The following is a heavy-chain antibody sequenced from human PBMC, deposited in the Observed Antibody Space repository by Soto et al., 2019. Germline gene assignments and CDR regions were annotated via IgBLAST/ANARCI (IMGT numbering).Heavy chain of an antibody. CDR3: ARAKRWFAESFGPELGL. Sequence: SETLSLTCAVSSGSISNTNWLTWVRQPPGKGLEWIGEIYHTGTTNYNPSLKSRVTISVDTSKNQFSLTLTSVTAADTAVYYCARAKRWFAESFGPELGLWGQGTLVTVSS. V-gene: IGHV4-4*02. CDR1: SGSISNTNW. D-gene: IGHD3-10*01. CDR2: IYHTGTT. J-gene: IGHJ4*02.